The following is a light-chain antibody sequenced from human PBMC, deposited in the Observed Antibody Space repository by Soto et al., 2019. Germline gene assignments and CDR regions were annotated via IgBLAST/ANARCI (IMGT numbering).Light chain of an antibody. CDR3: QQYGSSGT. J-gene: IGKJ1*01. Sequence: EIVLSQSPGTVSLSPGERATLSCRASQSVSSSYLAWYQQKPGQAPRLLIYGASSRATGIPDRFSGSGFGTDFTLTISRLEPEDFAVYYCQQYGSSGTFGQGTKVDIK. V-gene: IGKV3-20*01. CDR2: GAS. CDR1: QSVSSSY.